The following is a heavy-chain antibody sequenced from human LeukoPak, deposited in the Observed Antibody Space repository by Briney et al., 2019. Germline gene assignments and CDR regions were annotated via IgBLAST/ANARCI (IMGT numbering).Heavy chain of an antibody. Sequence: SETLSLTCTVSGGSISSYYWSWIRQPPGKGLEWIGYIYYSGSTNYNPSLKSRVTISVDTSKNQFSLKLSSVTAADTAVYYCARSGELSSDYWGQGTLVTVSS. CDR3: ARSGELSSDY. D-gene: IGHD3-16*02. J-gene: IGHJ4*02. CDR1: GGSISSYY. V-gene: IGHV4-59*01. CDR2: IYYSGST.